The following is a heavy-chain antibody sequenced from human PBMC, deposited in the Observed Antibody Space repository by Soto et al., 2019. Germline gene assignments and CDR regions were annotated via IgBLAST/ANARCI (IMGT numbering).Heavy chain of an antibody. Sequence: PGGSLRLSCTASGFTFGDYAMSWVRQAPGKGLEWVGFIRSKAYGGTTEYAASVKGRFTISRDDSKSIAYLQMNSLKTEDTAVYYCTREPLRYFDWLSLPWQSNYGMDVWGQGTTVTVSS. CDR1: GFTFGDYA. J-gene: IGHJ6*02. CDR2: IRSKAYGGTT. V-gene: IGHV3-49*04. CDR3: TREPLRYFDWLSLPWQSNYGMDV. D-gene: IGHD3-9*01.